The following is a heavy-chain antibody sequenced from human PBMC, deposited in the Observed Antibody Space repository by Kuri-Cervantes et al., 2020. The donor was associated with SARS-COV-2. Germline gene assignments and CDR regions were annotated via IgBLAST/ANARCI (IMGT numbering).Heavy chain of an antibody. CDR1: GFTFSDFW. D-gene: IGHD2-21*01. CDR2: ISSDGSST. CDR3: ATYSLGPFGFDY. V-gene: IGHV3-74*01. J-gene: IGHJ4*02. Sequence: GGSLRLSCPASGFTFSDFWIHWVRQAPGKGLVWVSRISSDGSSTSYAASVKGRFTISRDNAKNTLYLQMNSLRADDTAVYYCATYSLGPFGFDYWGQGALVTVSS.